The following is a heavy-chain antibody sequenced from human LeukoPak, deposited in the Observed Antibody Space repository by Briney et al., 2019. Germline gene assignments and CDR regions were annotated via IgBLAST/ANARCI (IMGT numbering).Heavy chain of an antibody. Sequence: LPGGSLRLSCAASGFTFSSFAMSWVRPAPGKGLEWVSAISGSGGSTYYADSVKGRFTISRDNSKNTLYLQMNSLRAEDTAVYYCARVSGLPAFDIWGQGTMVTVSS. CDR2: ISGSGGST. J-gene: IGHJ3*02. V-gene: IGHV3-23*01. D-gene: IGHD2-15*01. CDR1: GFTFSSFA. CDR3: ARVSGLPAFDI.